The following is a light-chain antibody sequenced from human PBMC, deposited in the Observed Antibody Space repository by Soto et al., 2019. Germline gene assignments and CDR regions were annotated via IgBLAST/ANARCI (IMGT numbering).Light chain of an antibody. V-gene: IGKV3D-20*02. CDR3: QQRSNWPPWT. J-gene: IGKJ1*01. Sequence: EIVLTQSPGTLSLSPGERATLSCSASQSVSNNYLAWYQQKPGQAPRLLIFGASSRATGIPDRFSGSGSGTDFTLTISSLEPEDFAVYYCQQRSNWPPWTFGQGTKVDIK. CDR2: GAS. CDR1: QSVSNNY.